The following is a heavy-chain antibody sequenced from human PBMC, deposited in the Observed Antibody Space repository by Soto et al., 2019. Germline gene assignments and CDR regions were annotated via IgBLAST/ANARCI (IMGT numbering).Heavy chain of an antibody. V-gene: IGHV4-59*01. D-gene: IGHD6-13*01. CDR2: IYYSGST. CDR1: GGSIRGYY. CDR3: ARGGIAAAGAIFDY. J-gene: IGHJ4*02. Sequence: SETLSLTCTVSGGSIRGYYWSWIRQPPGKGLEWVGHIYYSGSTNYNPSLKGRVTISVDTSNKQFSLKLSSVTAADTAVYYCARGGIAAAGAIFDYWGQGTLVTVSS.